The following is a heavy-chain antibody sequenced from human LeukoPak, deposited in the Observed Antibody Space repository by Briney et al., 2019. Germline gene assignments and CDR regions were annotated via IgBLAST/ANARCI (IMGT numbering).Heavy chain of an antibody. D-gene: IGHD5-12*01. Sequence: ASVKVSCKASGGTFSSYAISWVRQAPGQGLEWMGGIIPIFGTANYAQKFQGRVMITADESTSTAYMELSSLRSEDTAVYYCARSKIGVYSGYEGYFDYWGQGTLVTVSS. J-gene: IGHJ4*02. CDR3: ARSKIGVYSGYEGYFDY. V-gene: IGHV1-69*13. CDR2: IIPIFGTA. CDR1: GGTFSSYA.